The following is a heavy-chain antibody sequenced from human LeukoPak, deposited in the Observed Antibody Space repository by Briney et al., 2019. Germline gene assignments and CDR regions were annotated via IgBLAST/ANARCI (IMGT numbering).Heavy chain of an antibody. CDR2: IYHSGST. CDR3: ARGMTTVIPHYYYYMDV. D-gene: IGHD4-11*01. V-gene: IGHV4-30-2*01. CDR1: GGSISSGGYY. J-gene: IGHJ6*03. Sequence: TLSLTCTVSGGSISSGGYYWSWIRQPPGKGLGWIGYIYHSGSTYYNPSLKSRVTISVDRSKNQFSLKLSSVTAADTAVYYCARGMTTVIPHYYYYMDVWGKGTTVTVSS.